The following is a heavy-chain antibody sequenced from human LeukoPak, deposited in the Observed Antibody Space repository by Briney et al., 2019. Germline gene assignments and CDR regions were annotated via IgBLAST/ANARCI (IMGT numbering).Heavy chain of an antibody. Sequence: PSETLSLTCTVSGYPISSGYYWGWIRQPPGKGLEWIGSIYHSGSTYYNPSLKSRVTISVDTSKNQFSLKLSSVTAADTAVYYCACGVRELLDYWGQGTLVTVSS. CDR2: IYHSGST. CDR3: ACGVRELLDY. CDR1: GYPISSGYY. J-gene: IGHJ4*02. D-gene: IGHD5-24*01. V-gene: IGHV4-38-2*02.